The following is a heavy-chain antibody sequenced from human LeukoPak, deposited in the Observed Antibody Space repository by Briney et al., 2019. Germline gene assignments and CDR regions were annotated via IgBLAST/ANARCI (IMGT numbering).Heavy chain of an antibody. CDR1: GFTFSSYE. D-gene: IGHD1-14*01. J-gene: IGHJ4*02. CDR3: VKDNPLDY. V-gene: IGHV3-30*02. Sequence: GGSLRLSCAASGFTFSSYEMNWVRQAPGKGLEWVAFIRHDGNNKLYADSMKGRFTISRDNSKNTLYLHINSLRAEDTAVYYCVKDNPLDYWGQGTLVIVSS. CDR2: IRHDGNNK.